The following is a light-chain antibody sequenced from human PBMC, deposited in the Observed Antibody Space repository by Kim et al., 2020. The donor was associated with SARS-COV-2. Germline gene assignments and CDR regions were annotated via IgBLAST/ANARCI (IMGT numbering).Light chain of an antibody. CDR3: SSYASTTFDL. Sequence: QSALTQPASVSGSPGQSITISCTGTSSDVGGYNYVSWYQHQPGKAPRLIIYDVRKRPSGVSDRFSGSESGNTASLTIAGLQPDDEADYYCSSYASTTFDLFGTGTKVTVL. CDR1: SSDVGGYNY. V-gene: IGLV2-14*03. J-gene: IGLJ1*01. CDR2: DVR.